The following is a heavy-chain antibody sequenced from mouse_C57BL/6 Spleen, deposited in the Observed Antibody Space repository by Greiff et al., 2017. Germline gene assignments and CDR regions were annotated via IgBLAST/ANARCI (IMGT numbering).Heavy chain of an antibody. CDR1: GYTFTSYW. CDR2: IDPSDSYT. D-gene: IGHD2-4*01. V-gene: IGHV1-69*01. J-gene: IGHJ4*01. Sequence: QVQLQQPGAELVMPGASVKLSCKASGYTFTSYWMHWVKQRPGQGLEWIGEIDPSDSYTNYNQKFKGKSTLTVDKSSSTAYMQLSSLTSEDSAVYYCARIYYDYDDARDYWGQGTSVTVSS. CDR3: ARIYYDYDDARDY.